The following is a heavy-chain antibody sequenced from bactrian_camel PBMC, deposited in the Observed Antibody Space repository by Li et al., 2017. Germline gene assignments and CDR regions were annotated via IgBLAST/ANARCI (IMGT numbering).Heavy chain of an antibody. CDR1: GDTHSINC. CDR3: AAGNGGWFGGSWTSVAEYDY. Sequence: HVQLVESGGGLVQPGGSLVLSCAASGDTHSINCMGWFRQRPGKDREGVAVFNRRGTTRYGDFVKGRFTISLNNDKNTVYLQMNKLEPEDTALYYCAAGNGGWFGGSWTSVAEYDYWGQGTQVTVS. V-gene: IGHV3S53*01. D-gene: IGHD6*01. J-gene: IGHJ4*01. CDR2: FNRRGTT.